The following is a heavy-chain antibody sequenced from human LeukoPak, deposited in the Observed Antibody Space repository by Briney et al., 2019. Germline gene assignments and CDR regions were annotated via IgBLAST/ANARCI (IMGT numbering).Heavy chain of an antibody. CDR1: GFTFSDYY. D-gene: IGHD5-12*01. V-gene: IGHV3-11*04. CDR3: AKGGGYEAQYYYYYLDV. J-gene: IGHJ6*03. Sequence: GGSLRLSCAASGFTFSDYYMSWIRQAPGKGLEWVSYISAGGTTIYYADSVKGRFTISRDNSKNTLYLQMKSLRAEDTAVYYCAKGGGYEAQYYYYYLDVWGKGTTVTISS. CDR2: ISAGGTTI.